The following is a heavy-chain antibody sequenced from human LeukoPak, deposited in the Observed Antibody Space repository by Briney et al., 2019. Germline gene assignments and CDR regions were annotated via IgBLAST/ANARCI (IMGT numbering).Heavy chain of an antibody. V-gene: IGHV4-39*07. CDR1: GGSISSSSYY. CDR2: IYYSGST. J-gene: IGHJ3*02. CDR3: ARIRDGYNDAYDI. Sequence: SETLSLTCTVSGGSISSSSYYWGWIRQPPGKGLEWIGSIYYSGSTYYNPSLKSRVTISVDTSKNQFSLKLSSVTAADTAIYYCARIRDGYNDAYDIWGQGTVVTVPS. D-gene: IGHD5-24*01.